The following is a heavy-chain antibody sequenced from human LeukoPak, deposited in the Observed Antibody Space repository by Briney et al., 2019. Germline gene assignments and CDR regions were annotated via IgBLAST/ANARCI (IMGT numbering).Heavy chain of an antibody. CDR1: GFTFDDYA. CDR3: AKAKYGGYDWGGYFDY. J-gene: IGHJ4*02. V-gene: IGHV3-9*01. Sequence: GRSLRLSCAASGFTFDDYAMPWVRQAPGKGLEWVSGISWNSGSTGYADSANGRFTISRDNAKNSLYLQMHSLRAEDTALYYCAKAKYGGYDWGGYFDYWGQGTLVTVSS. CDR2: ISWNSGST. D-gene: IGHD3-16*01.